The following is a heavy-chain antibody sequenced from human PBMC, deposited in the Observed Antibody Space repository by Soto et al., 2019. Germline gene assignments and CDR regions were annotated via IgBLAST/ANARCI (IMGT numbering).Heavy chain of an antibody. CDR1: GFTFSGDA. V-gene: IGHV3-21*01. Sequence: GGSLRLSCAASGFTFSGDAMNWVRQAPGKGLEWVSSISTTSTYIYYAESVKGRFTISRDNANNSLHLQMNSLRAEDTAVYYCVRDYVMDVWGQGTTVTVSS. J-gene: IGHJ6*02. CDR2: ISTTSTYI. D-gene: IGHD3-10*02. CDR3: VRDYVMDV.